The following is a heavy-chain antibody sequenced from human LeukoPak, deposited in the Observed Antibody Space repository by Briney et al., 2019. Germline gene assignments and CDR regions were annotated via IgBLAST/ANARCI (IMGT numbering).Heavy chain of an antibody. D-gene: IGHD3-10*01. J-gene: IGHJ4*02. V-gene: IGHV4-38-2*02. CDR2: IYHSGTT. CDR3: ARIGGGTPGS. CDR1: GYSISSGYH. Sequence: KTSETLSLTCTVSGYSISSGYHWGWFRQPPGKGLEWIGLIYHSGTTYYNPSLKSRVTIFVDTSKNQFSLNLKSVTAADTAVYFCARIGGGTPGSWGQGTLVTVSS.